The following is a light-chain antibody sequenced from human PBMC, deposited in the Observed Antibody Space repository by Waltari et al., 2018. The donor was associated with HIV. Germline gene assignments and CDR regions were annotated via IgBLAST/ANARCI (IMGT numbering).Light chain of an antibody. V-gene: IGLV1-47*01. Sequence: QSVLTQPPSASGTPGQRVPISCSGSSSHIGSNYVFWYQQLPGTAPKLVIYRNNQRPSGVPDRFSGSKSGTSASLAISGLRSEDEADYYCAAWDDSLRGLVFGGGTKLTVL. J-gene: IGLJ3*02. CDR2: RNN. CDR1: SSHIGSNY. CDR3: AAWDDSLRGLV.